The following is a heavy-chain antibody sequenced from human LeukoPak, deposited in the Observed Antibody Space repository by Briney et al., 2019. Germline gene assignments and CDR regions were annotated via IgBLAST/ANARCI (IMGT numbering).Heavy chain of an antibody. Sequence: GGSLRLSCAASGFAVSSNYMSWVRQTPGKGLEWVSITYSGGSTYYADSVKGRFTISRDNSKNTLYLQMNSLRAEDTALYYCAKVAYDSYGHYYHDYFDYWGQGTLVTVSS. V-gene: IGHV3-53*01. CDR1: GFAVSSNY. CDR3: AKVAYDSYGHYYHDYFDY. CDR2: TYSGGST. J-gene: IGHJ4*02. D-gene: IGHD3-22*01.